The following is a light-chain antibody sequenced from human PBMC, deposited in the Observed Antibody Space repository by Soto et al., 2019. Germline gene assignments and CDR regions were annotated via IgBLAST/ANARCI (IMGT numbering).Light chain of an antibody. Sequence: VLTQSPSVSVAPGKTARITCGGNNIGSKSVHWYQQKSGQAPVLVIYYDSDRPSGIPERFSGSNSGNTATLTISRVEAGDEADYYCQVWDSSSDHVVFGGGTKVTVL. CDR3: QVWDSSSDHVV. CDR1: NIGSKS. J-gene: IGLJ2*01. CDR2: YDS. V-gene: IGLV3-21*04.